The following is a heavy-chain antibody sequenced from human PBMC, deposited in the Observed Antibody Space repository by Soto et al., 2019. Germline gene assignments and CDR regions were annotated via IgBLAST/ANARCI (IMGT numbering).Heavy chain of an antibody. Sequence: QMQLVESGGGVVQPGRSLRVSCEASGFIFSTYGMHWVRQAPGKGLEWVAVISYDGRNKYYADSVRGRFTISRDNSKNTLHLQMNSLRGEDTAVYYCAKDTATATTSYYFYGMDVWGQGTTVTVSS. J-gene: IGHJ6*02. CDR3: AKDTATATTSYYFYGMDV. CDR2: ISYDGRNK. CDR1: GFIFSTYG. V-gene: IGHV3-30*18. D-gene: IGHD5-12*01.